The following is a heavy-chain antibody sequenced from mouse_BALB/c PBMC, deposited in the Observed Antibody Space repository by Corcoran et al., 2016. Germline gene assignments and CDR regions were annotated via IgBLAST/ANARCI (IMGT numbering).Heavy chain of an antibody. CDR3: ARDYGSREAWFAY. D-gene: IGHD1-1*01. CDR1: GYTLTSYV. J-gene: IGHJ3*01. CDR2: INPYNDGT. Sequence: EVKLQQSGPELVKPGASVKMSCKASGYTLTSYVMHWVKQKPGQGLEWIGYINPYNDGTKYNEKFKGKATLASEKSSSTAYMELSSLNSEDSAVYYCARDYGSREAWFAYWGQGTLVTVP. V-gene: IGHV1S136*01.